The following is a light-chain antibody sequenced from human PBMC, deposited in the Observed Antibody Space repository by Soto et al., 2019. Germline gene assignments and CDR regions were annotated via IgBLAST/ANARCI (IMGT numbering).Light chain of an antibody. CDR2: DTS. CDR3: QQYSNWPPIT. CDR1: QSVRNY. V-gene: IGKV3-11*01. Sequence: IVLTQSPATLSLSPGQRSTLSCRTSQSVRNYLAWYQQKPGQAPRLLIYDTSTRATGIPARFSGSGSGTEFSLTISSLKSADFAVYYCQQYSNWPPITFGQGTRLEIK. J-gene: IGKJ5*01.